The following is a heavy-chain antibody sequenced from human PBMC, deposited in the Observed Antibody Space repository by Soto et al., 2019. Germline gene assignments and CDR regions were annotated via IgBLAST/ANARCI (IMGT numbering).Heavy chain of an antibody. V-gene: IGHV3-30*18. J-gene: IGHJ5*02. CDR3: EKDLVKYSGWYGGFDT. CDR2: ISYEGSNK. Sequence: GGSLRLSFAASGFTFSIYGMHWVLQAPGKGLEWVAVISYEGSNKYYEDSVKGRLTISRDNSKNTLYLKMKRMRAEDTDVYYCEKDLVKYSGWYGGFDTWGQGTLVTVSS. CDR1: GFTFSIYG. D-gene: IGHD6-19*01.